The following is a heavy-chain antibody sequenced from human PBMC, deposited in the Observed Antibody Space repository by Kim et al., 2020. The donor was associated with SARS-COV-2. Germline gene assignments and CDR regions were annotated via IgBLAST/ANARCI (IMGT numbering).Heavy chain of an antibody. CDR1: GYTFTTYW. V-gene: IGHV5-10-1*01. J-gene: IGHJ6*02. CDR3: AGSSSRYFYGMDV. D-gene: IGHD6-13*01. CDR2: IDPSDSYT. Sequence: GESLKISCKGSGYTFTTYWITWVRQMPGKGLEWLGRIDPSDSYTNYSPSFEGHVTISADRSISTAYLQWSSLKASDTAMYFRAGSSSRYFYGMDVWGQGTTVIVSS.